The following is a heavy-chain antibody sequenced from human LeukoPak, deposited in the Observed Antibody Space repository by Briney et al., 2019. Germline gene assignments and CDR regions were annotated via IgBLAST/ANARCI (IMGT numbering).Heavy chain of an antibody. D-gene: IGHD5-18*01. Sequence: NPSETLSLTCTVSGGSISSSSYYWGWIRQPPGKGLEWIGSIYYSGSTYYNPSLKSRVTISVDTSKNQFSLKLSSVTAADTAVYYCARTATAMVPDYWGQGTLVTVSS. CDR2: IYYSGST. J-gene: IGHJ4*02. CDR1: GGSISSSSYY. V-gene: IGHV4-39*07. CDR3: ARTATAMVPDY.